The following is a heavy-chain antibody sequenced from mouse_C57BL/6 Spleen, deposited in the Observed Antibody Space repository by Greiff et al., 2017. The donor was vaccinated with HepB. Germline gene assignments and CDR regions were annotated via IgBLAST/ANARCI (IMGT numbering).Heavy chain of an antibody. D-gene: IGHD2-4*01. Sequence: VQLQESGAELARPGASVKLSCKASGYTFTSYGISWVKQRTGQGLEWIGELYPRSGNTYYNEKFKGKATLTADKSSSTAYMELRSLTSEDSAVYFCARGGYYDYDTYAMDYWGQGTSVTVSS. J-gene: IGHJ4*01. CDR2: LYPRSGNT. V-gene: IGHV1-81*01. CDR3: ARGGYYDYDTYAMDY. CDR1: GYTFTSYG.